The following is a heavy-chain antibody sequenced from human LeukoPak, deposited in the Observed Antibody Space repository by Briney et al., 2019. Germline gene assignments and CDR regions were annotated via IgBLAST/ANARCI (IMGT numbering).Heavy chain of an antibody. V-gene: IGHV3-48*01. CDR3: ARDLSSGSPSPDAFDI. CDR1: GFTFSSYA. D-gene: IGHD1-26*01. Sequence: HPGGSLRLSCAASGFTFSSYAMSWVRQAPGKGLEWVSYISSSSSTIYYADSVKGRFTISRDNAKNSLYLQMNSLRAEDTAVYYCARDLSSGSPSPDAFDIWGQGTVVTVSS. CDR2: ISSSSSTI. J-gene: IGHJ3*02.